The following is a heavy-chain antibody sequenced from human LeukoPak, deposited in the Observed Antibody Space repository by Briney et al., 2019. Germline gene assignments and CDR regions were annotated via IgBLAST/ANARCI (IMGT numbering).Heavy chain of an antibody. J-gene: IGHJ4*02. V-gene: IGHV1-2*02. CDR1: GYTFAGYY. CDR3: ARSLGIADIVVVPAAMGY. Sequence: GASVKVSCKASGYTFAGYYMHWVRQAPGQGLGWMGWINPNSGGTNYAQKFQGRVTMTRDTSISTAYMELSRLRSDDTAVYYCARSLGIADIVVVPAAMGYWGQGTLVTVSS. CDR2: INPNSGGT. D-gene: IGHD2-2*01.